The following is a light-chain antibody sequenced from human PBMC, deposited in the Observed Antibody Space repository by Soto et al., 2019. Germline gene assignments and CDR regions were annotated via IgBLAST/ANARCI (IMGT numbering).Light chain of an antibody. Sequence: QSVLTQPPSVSGAPGQRVTISCTGSSSNIGAGYDVHWYQQLPGTAPKLLIYGNSNRPSGVPDRFSGSKSGTSASLAITGLQAEDEAHYYCQSYDSSLVVFGGGTKVTVL. CDR1: SSNIGAGYD. V-gene: IGLV1-40*01. CDR2: GNS. CDR3: QSYDSSLVV. J-gene: IGLJ2*01.